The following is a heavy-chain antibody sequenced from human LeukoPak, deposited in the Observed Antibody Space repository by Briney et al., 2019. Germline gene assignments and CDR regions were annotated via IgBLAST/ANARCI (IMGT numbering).Heavy chain of an antibody. J-gene: IGHJ6*02. V-gene: IGHV4-34*01. CDR1: GGSFSGYY. Sequence: ASETLSLTCAVYGGSFSGYYWSWIRQPSGKGLEWIGEINHSGSTNYNPSLKSRVTISVDTSKNQFSLKLSSVTAADTAVYYCARVRPNDYGMDVWGQGTTVTVSS. CDR3: ARVRPNDYGMDV. CDR2: INHSGST.